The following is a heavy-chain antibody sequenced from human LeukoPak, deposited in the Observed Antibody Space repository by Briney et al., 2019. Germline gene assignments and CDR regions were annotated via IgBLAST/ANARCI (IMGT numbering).Heavy chain of an antibody. CDR1: GYTFTGYY. CDR3: ARGSCSSTSCPTGLGH. D-gene: IGHD2-2*01. Sequence: GASVKVSCKASGYTFTGYYMHWVRQAPGQGLEWMGRINPNSGGTNYAQKFQGRVTMTRGTSISTAYMELSRLRSDDTAVYYCARGSCSSTSCPTGLGHWGQGTLVTVSS. V-gene: IGHV1-2*06. J-gene: IGHJ4*02. CDR2: INPNSGGT.